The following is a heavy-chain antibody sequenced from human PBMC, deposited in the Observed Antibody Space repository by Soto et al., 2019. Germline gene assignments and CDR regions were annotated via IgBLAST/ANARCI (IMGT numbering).Heavy chain of an antibody. CDR2: IGGSGGTT. Sequence: EVQLLESGGGFVQPGGSLRLSCAASGFTFSSYAMSWVRQTPGMGLEWVSAIGGSGGTTYYADSVKGRFTISRDKSKNTLYLQMNSLRAEDTAVYYCAKNCGGDCYTNFDFWGQGTLVTVSS. J-gene: IGHJ4*02. D-gene: IGHD2-21*02. CDR3: AKNCGGDCYTNFDF. V-gene: IGHV3-23*01. CDR1: GFTFSSYA.